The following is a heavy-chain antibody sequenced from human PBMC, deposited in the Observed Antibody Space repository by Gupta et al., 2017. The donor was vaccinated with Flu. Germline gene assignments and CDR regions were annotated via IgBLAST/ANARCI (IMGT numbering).Heavy chain of an antibody. D-gene: IGHD6-19*01. CDR2: INPSGGST. J-gene: IGHJ6*02. CDR1: GYTFTSYY. Sequence: QVQLVQSGAEVKKPGASVKVSCQASGYTFTSYYMHWVRQAPGQGLEWMGIINPSGGSTSYAQKFQGRVTMTRDTSTSTVYMELSSLRSEDTAVYYCARDSSSGWYSSYGMDVWGQGTTVTVSS. V-gene: IGHV1-46*01. CDR3: ARDSSSGWYSSYGMDV.